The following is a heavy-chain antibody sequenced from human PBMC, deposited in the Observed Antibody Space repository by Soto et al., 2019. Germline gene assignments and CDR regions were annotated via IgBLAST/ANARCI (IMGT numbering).Heavy chain of an antibody. CDR1: GGTFSSYA. Sequence: SVKVSCKASGGTFSSYAISWVRQAPGQGLEWMGGIIPIFGTANYAQKFQGRVTITADESTSTAYMELSSLRSEDTAVYYCASRTRWLQLRTSVYYYYYGMDVWGQGTKVTAP. CDR2: IIPIFGTA. J-gene: IGHJ6*02. V-gene: IGHV1-69*13. CDR3: ASRTRWLQLRTSVYYYYYGMDV. D-gene: IGHD5-12*01.